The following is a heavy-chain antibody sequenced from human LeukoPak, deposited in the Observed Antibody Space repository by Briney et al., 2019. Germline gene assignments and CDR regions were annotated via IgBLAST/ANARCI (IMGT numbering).Heavy chain of an antibody. D-gene: IGHD6-13*01. CDR2: IRQDGNEK. V-gene: IGHV3-7*01. J-gene: IGHJ4*01. Sequence: PGGSLRLSCAVSGFTFSRYWMNWVRQAPGKGLEWVASIRQDGNEKSYVDSVKGRFTISRDNTKDSLYLQIDSLRDEDTDMYFCARDGTAPGLYFDLWGQGTLVTVSS. CDR3: ARDGTAPGLYFDL. CDR1: GFTFSRYW.